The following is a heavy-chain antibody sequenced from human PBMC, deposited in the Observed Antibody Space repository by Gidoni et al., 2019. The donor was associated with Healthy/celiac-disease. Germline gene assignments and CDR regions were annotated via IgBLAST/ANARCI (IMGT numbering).Heavy chain of an antibody. D-gene: IGHD6-13*01. CDR2: IYYSGST. Sequence: QVQLQESGPGLVKPSQTLSLTCTVSGGSISSGGYYWSWIRQHPGKGLEWIGYIYYSGSTYYNPSLKSRVTISVDTSKTPFSLKLSSVTAADTAVYYCARGWVEQQLGMDVWGQGTTVTVSS. V-gene: IGHV4-31*03. J-gene: IGHJ6*01. CDR3: ARGWVEQQLGMDV. CDR1: GGSISSGGYY.